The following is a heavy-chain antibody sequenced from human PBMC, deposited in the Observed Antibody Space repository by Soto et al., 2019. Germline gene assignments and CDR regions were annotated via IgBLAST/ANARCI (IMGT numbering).Heavy chain of an antibody. CDR1: GGFFSGCY. CDR3: ARDWGKYYGSGSYSYYYGMDV. D-gene: IGHD3-10*01. Sequence: SEALSLTWAVYGGFFSGCYWSWSRQPPGKGLEWIGEINHSGSTNYNPSLKSRVTISVDTSKNQFSLKLSSVTAADTAVYYCARDWGKYYGSGSYSYYYGMDVWGRGTTVT. J-gene: IGHJ6*02. CDR2: INHSGST. V-gene: IGHV4-34*01.